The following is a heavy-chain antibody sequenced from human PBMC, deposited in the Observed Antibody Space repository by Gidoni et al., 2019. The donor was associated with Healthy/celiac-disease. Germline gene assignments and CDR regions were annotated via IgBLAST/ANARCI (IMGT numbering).Heavy chain of an antibody. J-gene: IGHJ4*02. CDR2: ISSSSSYI. V-gene: IGHV3-21*01. Sequence: EVQLVESGGGLVKPGGSLRLSCAASGFPFSSYSMNWVRQAPGKGLEWVSSISSSSSYIYYADSVKGRFTISRDNAKNSLYLQMNSLRAEDTAVYYCARLGYCTNGVCRPLDYWGQGTLVTVSS. CDR1: GFPFSSYS. D-gene: IGHD2-8*01. CDR3: ARLGYCTNGVCRPLDY.